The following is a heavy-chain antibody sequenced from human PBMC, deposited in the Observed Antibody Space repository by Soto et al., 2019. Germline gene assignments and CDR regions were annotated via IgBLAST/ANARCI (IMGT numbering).Heavy chain of an antibody. J-gene: IGHJ4*02. CDR1: GGTFSSYA. Sequence: QVQLVQSGAEVKKPGSSVKVSCKASGGTFSSYAISWVRQAPGQGLEWMGGIIPIFGTANYAQKFQGRVTITADKSTSTAYMELSSLRSEDTAVYYCARATYYDSSGHKYYFDYWGQGTLVIVSS. D-gene: IGHD3-22*01. CDR2: IIPIFGTA. V-gene: IGHV1-69*06. CDR3: ARATYYDSSGHKYYFDY.